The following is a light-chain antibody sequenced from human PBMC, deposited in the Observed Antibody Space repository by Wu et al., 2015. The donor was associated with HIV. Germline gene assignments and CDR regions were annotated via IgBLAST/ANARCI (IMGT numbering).Light chain of an antibody. CDR3: QQYGGSPSIT. Sequence: ENVLTQSPVTLSLSPGETATLSCRASQTFKSFLAWYQQKPGQAPRLLIYDASKRATGIPDRFSGSGSGTDFTLTISRLEPEDSAVYYCQQYGGSPSITFGQGTRLEIK. CDR1: QTFKSF. V-gene: IGKV3-20*01. J-gene: IGKJ5*01. CDR2: DAS.